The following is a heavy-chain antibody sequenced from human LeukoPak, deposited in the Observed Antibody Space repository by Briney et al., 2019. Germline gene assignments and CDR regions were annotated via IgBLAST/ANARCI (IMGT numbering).Heavy chain of an antibody. CDR2: IWYDGSNK. J-gene: IGHJ5*02. CDR1: GFTFSSYA. D-gene: IGHD6-19*01. CDR3: ARANGWPTRRIFWFDP. V-gene: IGHV3-33*08. Sequence: PGGSLRLSCAAPGFTFSSYAMSWVRQAPGKGLEWVAVIWYDGSNKYYADSVKGRFTISRDNSKNTLYLQMNSLRAEDTAVYYCARANGWPTRRIFWFDPWGQGTLVTVSS.